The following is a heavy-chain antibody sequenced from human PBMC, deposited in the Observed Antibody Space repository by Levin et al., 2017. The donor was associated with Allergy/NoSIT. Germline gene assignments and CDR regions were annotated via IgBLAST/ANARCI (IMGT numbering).Heavy chain of an antibody. V-gene: IGHV3-30-3*01. Sequence: GESLKISCAVSGFTFSNSAMDWVRQAPGKGLEWVAVISQDGSSQYYPDSVKGRFNISRDNSKNTLFLQMNNLRAEDTAVYYCVRVGEDFWSGYFDYWGQGTLVTVSS. CDR1: GFTFSNSA. CDR3: VRVGEDFWSGYFDY. D-gene: IGHD3-3*01. CDR2: ISQDGSSQ. J-gene: IGHJ4*02.